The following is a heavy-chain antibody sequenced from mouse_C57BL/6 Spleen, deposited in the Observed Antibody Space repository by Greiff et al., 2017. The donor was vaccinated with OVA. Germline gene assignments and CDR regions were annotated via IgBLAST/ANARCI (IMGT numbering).Heavy chain of an antibody. D-gene: IGHD2-3*01. CDR2: ISSGGDYI. J-gene: IGHJ4*01. V-gene: IGHV5-9-1*02. CDR1: GFTFSSYA. Sequence: EVKVVESGEGLVKPGGSLKLSCAASGFTFSSYAMSWVRQTPEKRLEWVAYISSGGDYIYYADTVKGRFTISRDNARNTLYLQMSSLKSEDTAMYYCTREGDDGFYYAMDYWGQGTSVTVSS. CDR3: TREGDDGFYYAMDY.